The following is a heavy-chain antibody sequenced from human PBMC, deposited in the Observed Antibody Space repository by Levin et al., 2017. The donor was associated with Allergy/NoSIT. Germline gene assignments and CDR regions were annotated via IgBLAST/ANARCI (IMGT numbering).Heavy chain of an antibody. CDR3: ARTQKNFLPGSHGGFDY. D-gene: IGHD3/OR15-3a*01. CDR1: SGSISSHY. CDR2: FYYSGTT. Sequence: SETLSLTCSVSSGSISSHYWNWIRQPPGKGLEWIGNFYYSGTTSYNPSLKSRVSISVDTTKNQFSLRLTSVTAADTAVYYCARTQKNFLPGSHGGFDYWSQGTLVTVSS. V-gene: IGHV4-59*11. J-gene: IGHJ4*02.